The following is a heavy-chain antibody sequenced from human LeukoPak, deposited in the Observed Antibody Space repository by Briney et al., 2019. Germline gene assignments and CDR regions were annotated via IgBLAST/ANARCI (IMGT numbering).Heavy chain of an antibody. V-gene: IGHV3-7*01. J-gene: IGHJ5*02. CDR3: ARGADGVSSNSRGWFDP. Sequence: ETLSLTCTVSGGSISSSSYYWGWVRQAPGKGLEWVANINGDGSEKYHVDSVKGRFTISRDNAENSLFLQMNSLRAEDTAVYSCARGADGVSSNSRGWFDPWGQGTLVTVSS. CDR2: INGDGSEK. CDR1: GGSISSSSYY. D-gene: IGHD2-15*01.